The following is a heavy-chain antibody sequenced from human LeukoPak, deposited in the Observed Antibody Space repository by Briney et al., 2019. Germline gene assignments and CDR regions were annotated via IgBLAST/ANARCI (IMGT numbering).Heavy chain of an antibody. CDR1: GFTFSSYA. J-gene: IGHJ6*03. Sequence: GRSLRLSCAASGFTFSSYAMHWVRQAPGKGLEWVAVISYDGSNKYYADSVKGRFTISRDNSKNTLYLQMNSLRAEDTAVYYCARGSYYDFWSGPPGATDYYYMDVWGKGTTVTVSS. CDR2: ISYDGSNK. D-gene: IGHD3-3*01. V-gene: IGHV3-30-3*01. CDR3: ARGSYYDFWSGPPGATDYYYMDV.